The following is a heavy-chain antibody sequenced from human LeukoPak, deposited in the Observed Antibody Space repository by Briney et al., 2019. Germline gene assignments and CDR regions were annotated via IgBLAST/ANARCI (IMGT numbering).Heavy chain of an antibody. D-gene: IGHD4-11*01. J-gene: IGHJ4*02. CDR2: IWSDGTEK. V-gene: IGHV3-33*03. Sequence: GGSLRLSCAASGFTYNHYGMHWVRQAPGKGLEWVAVIWSDGTEKYYADAVKGRFTVSRDDSRNTLYLQMDSLRGEDTAVYYCAKDAQRGFDYSNSLEYWGQGTLVTVSS. CDR1: GFTYNHYG. CDR3: AKDAQRGFDYSNSLEY.